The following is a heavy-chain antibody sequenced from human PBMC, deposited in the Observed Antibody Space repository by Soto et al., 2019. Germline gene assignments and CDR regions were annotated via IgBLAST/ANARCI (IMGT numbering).Heavy chain of an antibody. D-gene: IGHD2-2*01. CDR2: ISGSGGST. CDR3: AKERASSIVVDHPV. Sequence: EVQLLESGGVLVQPGGSLRLSCAASGLTFSSYAMSWVRQAPGKGLEGVSFISGSGGSTFYADAVKSWFTISRNNSNNTVYLQMSSLRAEDTAVYYCAKERASSIVVDHPVWGQGTLFTVSS. J-gene: IGHJ4*02. CDR1: GLTFSSYA. V-gene: IGHV3-23*01.